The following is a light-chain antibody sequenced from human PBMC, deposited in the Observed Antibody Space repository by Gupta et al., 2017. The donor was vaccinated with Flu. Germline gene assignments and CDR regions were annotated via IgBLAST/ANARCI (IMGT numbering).Light chain of an antibody. CDR3: QQYYSLPGT. J-gene: IGKJ1*01. CDR2: AAS. V-gene: IGKV1-8*01. CDR1: QGISSY. Sequence: AIRMTQSPSSFSASTGDRVTITCRASQGISSYLAWYQQQPGKAPKLLIYAASTLQSGVPSRFSGSGSGTDFTLTISCLQSEDFATYYCQQYYSLPGTFGQGTKVEIK.